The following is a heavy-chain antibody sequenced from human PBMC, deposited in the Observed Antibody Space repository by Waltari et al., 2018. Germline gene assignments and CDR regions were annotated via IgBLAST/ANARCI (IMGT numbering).Heavy chain of an antibody. Sequence: QLQLQESGPGLVNPSETLSLTCTVSGDSINRDNYYWAWIRRPPGKGLEWIGSIYYLGPTYYSQSLNSRVTIARDTSRKQFALKLTSATAADTATYYCASYDIWNGYYLDWWGQGTLVTVSS. D-gene: IGHD3-3*01. V-gene: IGHV4-39*01. CDR1: GDSINRDNYY. CDR3: ASYDIWNGYYLDW. CDR2: IYYLGPT. J-gene: IGHJ4*02.